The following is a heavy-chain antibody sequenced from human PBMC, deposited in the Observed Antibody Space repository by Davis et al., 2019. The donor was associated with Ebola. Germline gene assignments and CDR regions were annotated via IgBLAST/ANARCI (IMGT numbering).Heavy chain of an antibody. J-gene: IGHJ4*02. CDR1: GLTFSGYG. CDR2: IWYDGSKK. D-gene: IGHD6-19*01. CDR3: LAGEGDF. V-gene: IGHV3-33*03. Sequence: GESLKISCVASGLTFSGYGMHWVRQAPDKGLEWVAIIWYDGSKKYYADSVRGRFTISRDNTKNTLYLQMNSLRVEETALYYCLAGEGDFWGQGTLVTVSS.